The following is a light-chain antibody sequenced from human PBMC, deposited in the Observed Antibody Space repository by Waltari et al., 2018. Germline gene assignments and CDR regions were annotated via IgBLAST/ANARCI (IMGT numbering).Light chain of an antibody. V-gene: IGLV2-14*03. Sequence: YQQYPGKVPKLLIYDVTNRPSGVSNRFSGSKSGSTASLTISVLQAEDEADYYCSSYRSSSTLVVFGGGTKLIVL. J-gene: IGLJ2*01. CDR3: SSYRSSSTLVV. CDR2: DVT.